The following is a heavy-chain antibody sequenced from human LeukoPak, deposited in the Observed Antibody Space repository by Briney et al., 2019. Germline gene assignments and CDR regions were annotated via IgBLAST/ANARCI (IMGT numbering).Heavy chain of an antibody. CDR2: MNPNSGNT. V-gene: IGHV1-8*01. Sequence: ASVKVSCKASGYTFTTYDINWVRQATGQGLEWMGWMNPNSGNTGYAQKFQGRVTMTRDTSISTAHMELSSLKSDDTAVYYCARAPFAGARWGQGTLVTVSS. J-gene: IGHJ4*02. CDR3: ARAPFAGAR. CDR1: GYTFTTYD. D-gene: IGHD3-10*01.